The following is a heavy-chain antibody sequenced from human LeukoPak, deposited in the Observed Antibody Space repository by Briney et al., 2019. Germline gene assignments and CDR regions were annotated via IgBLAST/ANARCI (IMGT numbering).Heavy chain of an antibody. CDR3: ARALLQPAAAAYRNWFDP. J-gene: IGHJ5*02. CDR2: ISSSGSTI. V-gene: IGHV3-11*04. D-gene: IGHD6-13*01. Sequence: GGSLRLACAASGFTFSDYYMSWIRQAPGKGLEWVSYISSSGSTIYYADSVKGRFTISRDNAKNSLYLQMNSLRAEDTAVYYCARALLQPAAAAYRNWFDPWGQGTLVTVSS. CDR1: GFTFSDYY.